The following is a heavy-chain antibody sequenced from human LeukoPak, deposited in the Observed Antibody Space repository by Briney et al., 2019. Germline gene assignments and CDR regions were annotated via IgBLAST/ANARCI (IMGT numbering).Heavy chain of an antibody. D-gene: IGHD2-2*01. V-gene: IGHV4-4*07. J-gene: IGHJ4*02. Sequence: SETLSLTCTVSGGSISSYYWSWIRQPAGKGLEWIGRISTSGSTNNNPSLKSRVTMSVDTSKNQISLKLRSVTAADTAMYYCARDWAQHCSSTSCYGPFDYWGQGTLVTVSS. CDR3: ARDWAQHCSSTSCYGPFDY. CDR2: ISTSGST. CDR1: GGSISSYY.